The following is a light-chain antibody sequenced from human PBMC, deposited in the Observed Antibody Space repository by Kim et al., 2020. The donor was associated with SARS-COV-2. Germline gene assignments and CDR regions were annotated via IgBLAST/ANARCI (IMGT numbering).Light chain of an antibody. Sequence: GDRVTITCRASQDISNYLAWFQKNPGEAPKLLIYAASALHSEVSSRFSGSGSGTDFTLTISSLQPEDVATFYCQSYNSAPWTFGQGTKVDIK. CDR3: QSYNSAPWT. CDR1: QDISNY. V-gene: IGKV1-27*01. J-gene: IGKJ1*01. CDR2: AAS.